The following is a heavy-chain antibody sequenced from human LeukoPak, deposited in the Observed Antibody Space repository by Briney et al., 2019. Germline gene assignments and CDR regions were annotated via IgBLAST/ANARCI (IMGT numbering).Heavy chain of an antibody. CDR2: ISSSSSYI. CDR3: ARDKADTAMVPFDY. CDR1: GFTFSSYS. V-gene: IGHV3-21*01. D-gene: IGHD5-18*01. Sequence: GGSLRLSCAASGFTFSSYSMSWVRQAPGKGLEWVSSISSSSSYIYYADSVKGRFTISRDNAKNSLYLQMNSLRAEDTAVYYCARDKADTAMVPFDYWGQGTLVTVSS. J-gene: IGHJ4*02.